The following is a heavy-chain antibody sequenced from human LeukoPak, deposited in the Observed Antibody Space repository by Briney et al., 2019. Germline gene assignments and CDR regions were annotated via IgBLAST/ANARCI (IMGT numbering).Heavy chain of an antibody. V-gene: IGHV4-59*12. CDR2: IYYSGST. CDR1: GGSISRYY. Sequence: PSVTLSLTCTVSGGSISRYYWSWIRQPPGKGLEWIGYIYYSGSTNYNPSLKSRVIISVDTSKNQFSLKLSSVTAADTAVYYCARDGGGGYYYYYMDVWGKGTTVTISS. J-gene: IGHJ6*03. D-gene: IGHD2-15*01. CDR3: ARDGGGGYYYYYMDV.